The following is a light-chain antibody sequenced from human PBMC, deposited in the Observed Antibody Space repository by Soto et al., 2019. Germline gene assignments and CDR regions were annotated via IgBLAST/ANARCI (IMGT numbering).Light chain of an antibody. V-gene: IGLV2-23*01. CDR2: EGS. J-gene: IGLJ1*01. Sequence: LTQPASVSGSPGQSITISCTGTSCDVGSYNLVSWYQQHPGKAPKLMIYEGSKRPSGVSNRFSGSKSGNTASLTISGLQAEDEADYNCCSYAGSHYVFGTGTKVTVL. CDR1: SCDVGSYNL. CDR3: CSYAGSHYV.